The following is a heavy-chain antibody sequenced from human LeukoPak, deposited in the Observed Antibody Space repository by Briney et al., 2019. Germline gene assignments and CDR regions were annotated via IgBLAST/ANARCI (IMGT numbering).Heavy chain of an antibody. J-gene: IGHJ3*02. CDR1: GFTFSSYS. CDR2: ISSSSSYI. Sequence: PGGSLRLSCAASGFTFSSYSMNWVRQAPGKGLEWVSSISSSSSYIYYADSVKGRFTISRDNAKNSLYLQMNSLRAEDTAVYYCAKVGVVPAAIWPSDAFDIWGQGTMVTVSS. V-gene: IGHV3-21*01. CDR3: AKVGVVPAAIWPSDAFDI. D-gene: IGHD2-2*01.